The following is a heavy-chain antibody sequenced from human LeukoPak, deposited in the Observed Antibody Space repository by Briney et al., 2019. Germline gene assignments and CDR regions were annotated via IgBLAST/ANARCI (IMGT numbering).Heavy chain of an antibody. Sequence: PGGSLRLSCAASGFTFSSYGMHWVRQAPGKGLEWVAFIRYDGSNKYYADSVKGRFTISRDNSKNTLYLQMNSLRAEDTAVYYCARAGGYPSYYFDYWGQGTLVTVSS. D-gene: IGHD5-12*01. CDR1: GFTFSSYG. J-gene: IGHJ4*02. CDR2: IRYDGSNK. CDR3: ARAGGYPSYYFDY. V-gene: IGHV3-30*02.